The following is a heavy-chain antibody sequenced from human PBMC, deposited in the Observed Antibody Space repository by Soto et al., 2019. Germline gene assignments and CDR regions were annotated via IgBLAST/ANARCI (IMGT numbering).Heavy chain of an antibody. CDR1: GGPFSSHT. J-gene: IGHJ6*02. Sequence: QVQLVQSGAEVKKPGSSVKVSCKASGGPFSSHTISWVRQAPGQGLEWIGRTIPILGITNYAQKLQRRVTLPADKFTSTAYMELRSLRSEDIGVYYCGISMHDSTYYYSGMDGWCQGTTFTVSS. CDR2: TIPILGIT. CDR3: GISMHDSTYYYSGMDG. V-gene: IGHV1-69*02. D-gene: IGHD3-22*01.